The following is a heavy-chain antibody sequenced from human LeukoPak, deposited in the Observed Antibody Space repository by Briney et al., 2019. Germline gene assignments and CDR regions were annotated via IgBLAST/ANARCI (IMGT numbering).Heavy chain of an antibody. Sequence: GGSLRLSCAASGFTFSDYAMSWVRQAPGKGLEWVSAISGSGGSTNFADSVKGRFTISRDNSKNTLYLQMNSLGVEDTAVYYCAKVHEGNMMSPEYWGQGTLVTVSS. CDR3: AKVHEGNMMSPEY. CDR2: ISGSGGST. J-gene: IGHJ4*02. V-gene: IGHV3-23*01. D-gene: IGHD3-16*01. CDR1: GFTFSDYA.